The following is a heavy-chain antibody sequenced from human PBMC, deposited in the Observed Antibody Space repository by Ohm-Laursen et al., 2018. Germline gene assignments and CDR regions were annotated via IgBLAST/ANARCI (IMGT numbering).Heavy chain of an antibody. CDR2: ISGSDDNT. D-gene: IGHD1-26*01. Sequence: SLRLSCTASGFTFSNYAMSWVRQAPGKGLEWVSTISGSDDNTYYADSVKGRFTISRDNSKNTLYLQMNSLRAEDTAVYYCAKDLVGAKGYFDYWGQGTLVIVSS. CDR1: GFTFSNYA. J-gene: IGHJ4*02. CDR3: AKDLVGAKGYFDY. V-gene: IGHV3-23*01.